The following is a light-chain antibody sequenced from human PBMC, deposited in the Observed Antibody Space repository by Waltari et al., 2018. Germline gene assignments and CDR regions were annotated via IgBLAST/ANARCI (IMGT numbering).Light chain of an antibody. Sequence: QSALTQPPSASGSPGQSVTISCTGTSSDVGGYNYVSWYQQHPGKAPKLMIYEVSKRPSVVPDRVSGSKSGNTASLTVSGLQADDEADYYCSSYAGSNNWVFGGGTKLTVL. CDR2: EVS. CDR3: SSYAGSNNWV. J-gene: IGLJ3*02. V-gene: IGLV2-8*01. CDR1: SSDVGGYNY.